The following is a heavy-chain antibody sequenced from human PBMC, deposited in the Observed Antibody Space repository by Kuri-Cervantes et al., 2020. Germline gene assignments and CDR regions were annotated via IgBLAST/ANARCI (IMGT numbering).Heavy chain of an antibody. J-gene: IGHJ4*02. Sequence: SETLSLTCTVSGGSISSYYWSWIRQPAGKGLEWIGYIYYSGSTNYNPSLKSRATISVDTSKNQFSLKLSSVTAADTAVYYCARDRSGEFDYFDYWGQGTLVTVSS. CDR3: ARDRSGEFDYFDY. D-gene: IGHD3-16*01. CDR1: GGSISSYY. V-gene: IGHV4-59*01. CDR2: IYYSGST.